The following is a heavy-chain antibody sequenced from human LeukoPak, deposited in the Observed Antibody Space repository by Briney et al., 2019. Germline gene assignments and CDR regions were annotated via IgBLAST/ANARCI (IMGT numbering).Heavy chain of an antibody. Sequence: SGGSLRLSCAASGFTFSSCAMGWVRQAPGQGLERVSGISGSGVTTAYADFVEGRFTISRDNSKNTLYLQMNSLRVEDTALYYCVKYGSGSYAPFDYWGQGTLVTVSS. J-gene: IGHJ4*02. CDR3: VKYGSGSYAPFDY. CDR2: ISGSGVTT. CDR1: GFTFSSCA. V-gene: IGHV3-23*01. D-gene: IGHD3-10*01.